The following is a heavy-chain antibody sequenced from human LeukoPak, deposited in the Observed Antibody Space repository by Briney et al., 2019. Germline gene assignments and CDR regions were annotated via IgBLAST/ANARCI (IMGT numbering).Heavy chain of an antibody. CDR1: GGSVSSGSYY. J-gene: IGHJ4*02. CDR3: ARAYDFWSGYPNFDY. D-gene: IGHD3-3*01. Sequence: SETLSLTCTVSGGSVSSGSYYWSWIRQPPGKGLEWIGYIYYSGSTNYNPSLKSRVTISVDTSKNQFSLKLSSVTAADTAVYYCARAYDFWSGYPNFDYWGQGTLVTVSS. CDR2: IYYSGST. V-gene: IGHV4-61*01.